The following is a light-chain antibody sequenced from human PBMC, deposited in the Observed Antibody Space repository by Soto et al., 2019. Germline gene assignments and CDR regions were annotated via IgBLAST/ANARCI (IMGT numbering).Light chain of an antibody. V-gene: IGKV3-20*01. CDR3: QQYGSSPRT. CDR2: ALS. Sequence: IVMTQSPGTLSLSAGERVTLSCRASQSVRSNYLAWYQQHPGQAPRPLTYALSSRATCIPDRFSGSGSGTDFTLTISRLEPEDFPVYYCQQYGSSPRTFGQGTRVDI. J-gene: IGKJ1*01. CDR1: QSVRSNY.